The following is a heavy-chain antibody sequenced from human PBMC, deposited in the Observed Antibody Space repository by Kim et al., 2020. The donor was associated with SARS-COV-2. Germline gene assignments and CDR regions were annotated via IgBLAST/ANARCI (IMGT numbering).Heavy chain of an antibody. CDR3: ARGVVVMTGWFDP. V-gene: IGHV1-69*01. D-gene: IGHD3-22*01. Sequence: YAQKCQGRVTSAAGESTSTAYMELSSLRSEDTAVYYCARGVVVMTGWFDPWGQGTLVTVSS. J-gene: IGHJ5*02.